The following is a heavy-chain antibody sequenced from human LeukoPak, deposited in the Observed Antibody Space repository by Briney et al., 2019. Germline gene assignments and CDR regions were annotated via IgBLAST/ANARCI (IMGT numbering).Heavy chain of an antibody. J-gene: IGHJ4*02. CDR2: INHSGNT. CDR1: GGSFSKFY. D-gene: IGHD6-19*01. CDR3: ARIPEWVVQAYFDY. Sequence: PSETLSLTCAVYGGSFSKFYWSWIRQPPGKGLEWIGEINHSGNTNYNPFLKSRGTISVDNSKKKFSLKQSSGTAADTAVYYCARIPEWVVQAYFDYWGQGTLVTVSS. V-gene: IGHV4-34*01.